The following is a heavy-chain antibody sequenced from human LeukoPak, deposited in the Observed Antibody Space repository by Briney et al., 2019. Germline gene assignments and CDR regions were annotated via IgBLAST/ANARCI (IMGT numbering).Heavy chain of an antibody. Sequence: GGSLRLSCAASGFTVSSNYMSWVRQAPGKGLEWVSVIYSGGSTYYADSVKGRFTISRDKSKNTLYLQMNSLRAEDTAVYYCARGEAVADSNWFDPWGQGTLVTVSS. D-gene: IGHD6-19*01. J-gene: IGHJ5*02. CDR1: GFTVSSNY. CDR3: ARGEAVADSNWFDP. CDR2: IYSGGST. V-gene: IGHV3-53*01.